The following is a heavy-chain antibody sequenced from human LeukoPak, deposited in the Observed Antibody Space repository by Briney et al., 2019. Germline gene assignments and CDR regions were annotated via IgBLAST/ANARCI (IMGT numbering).Heavy chain of an antibody. J-gene: IGHJ4*02. V-gene: IGHV5-51*01. CDR1: GYSFTSYW. CDR3: ARALLANYYDSSGPPGD. Sequence: GESLKISCKGSGYSFTSYWIGWVRQMPGKGLEWMGIIYPGDSDTRYSPSFQGQVTISADKSISTAYLQWSSLKASDTAMYYCARALLANYYDSSGPPGDWGQGTLVTVSS. CDR2: IYPGDSDT. D-gene: IGHD3-22*01.